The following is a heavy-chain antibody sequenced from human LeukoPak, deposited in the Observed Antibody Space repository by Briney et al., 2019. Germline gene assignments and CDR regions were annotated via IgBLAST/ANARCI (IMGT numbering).Heavy chain of an antibody. CDR2: IHWNGGRT. CDR3: AKDQVGVSYDFWSGYSFDY. D-gene: IGHD3-3*01. V-gene: IGHV3-20*04. J-gene: IGHJ4*02. CDR1: GFTFDNYG. Sequence: RPGGSLRLSCAASGFTFDNYGINWVRQAPGKGLEWVSRIHWNGGRTGYADSVKGRFTISRDNSKNTLYLQMNSLRAEDTAVYYCAKDQVGVSYDFWSGYSFDYWGQGTLVTVSS.